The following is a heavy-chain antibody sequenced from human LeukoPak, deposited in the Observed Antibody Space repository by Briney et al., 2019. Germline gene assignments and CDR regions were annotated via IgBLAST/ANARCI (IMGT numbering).Heavy chain of an antibody. CDR1: GLTFSNYP. J-gene: IGHJ3*02. CDR2: ISDSGDTT. CDR3: ANTARDDAFDI. Sequence: GGSLRLSCAASGLTFSNYPMSWVRQAPGKGLEWVSGISDSGDTTYYADSVKGRFTISRDNSKNTLYLQMNSLRAEDTVLYYCANTARDDAFDIWGQGTMVTVSS. V-gene: IGHV3-23*01.